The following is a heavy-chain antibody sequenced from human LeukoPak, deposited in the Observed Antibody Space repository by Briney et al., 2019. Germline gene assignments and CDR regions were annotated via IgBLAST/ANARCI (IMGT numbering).Heavy chain of an antibody. J-gene: IGHJ4*02. D-gene: IGHD6-25*01. CDR3: AREPARGYSSASRPLDY. V-gene: IGHV3-30-3*01. CDR2: ISYDGSNK. Sequence: GGSLRLSCAASGFSFSSYAMHWVRQAPGKGLEWVAVISYDGSNKYYADSVKGRFTISRDNSKNTLYLQMNSLRAEDTVVYYCAREPARGYSSASRPLDYGGQGTLVTVSS. CDR1: GFSFSSYA.